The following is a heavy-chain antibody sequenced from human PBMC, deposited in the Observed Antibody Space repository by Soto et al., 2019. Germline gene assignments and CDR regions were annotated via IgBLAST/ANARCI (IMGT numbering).Heavy chain of an antibody. CDR1: GFSISDYG. D-gene: IGHD1-26*01. V-gene: IGHV3-7*01. J-gene: IGHJ4*02. CDR2: INEDGSEE. Sequence: EVQMVAAGGGLVQPGGSLRLSCAASGFSISDYGMSWVRQAPGKGLEWVGNINEDGSEENYVDSVKGRFTISRDNARNSLYLQMNSLRVEDTDVYYGCQTWVGGQGTLVTVSS. CDR3: CQTWV.